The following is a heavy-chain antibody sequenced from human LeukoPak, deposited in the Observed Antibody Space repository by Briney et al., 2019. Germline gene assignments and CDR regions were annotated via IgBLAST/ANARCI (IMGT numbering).Heavy chain of an antibody. CDR3: ASLRERSYYARGFDY. J-gene: IGHJ4*02. V-gene: IGHV4-39*01. D-gene: IGHD1-26*01. CDR1: EITFSSYG. Sequence: KSGGSLRLSCAASEITFSSYGMSWVRQTPGKGLEWIGSIYYSGSTFYSPSLKSRVTISVDTSKNQFSLKLSSVTAADTAVYYCASLRERSYYARGFDYWGQGTLVTVSS. CDR2: IYYSGST.